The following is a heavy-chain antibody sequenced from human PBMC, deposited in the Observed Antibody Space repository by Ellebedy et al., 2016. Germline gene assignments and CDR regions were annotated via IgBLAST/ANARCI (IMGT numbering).Heavy chain of an antibody. D-gene: IGHD6-6*01. Sequence: SVKVSCXASGGTLSSYVVSWVRQAPGQGLEWMGGIIGIFGTVKYAQKFQGRVTFTVDESTKTAYMELSGLRSEDTAVYYCARSLPRGTLRQLGSDHGMDVWGRGTTVTVSS. CDR2: IIGIFGTV. V-gene: IGHV1-69*13. CDR3: ARSLPRGTLRQLGSDHGMDV. J-gene: IGHJ6*02. CDR1: GGTLSSYV.